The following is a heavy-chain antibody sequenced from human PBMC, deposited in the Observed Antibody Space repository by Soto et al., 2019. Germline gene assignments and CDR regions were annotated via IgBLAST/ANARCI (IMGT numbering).Heavy chain of an antibody. Sequence: QVHLVQSGAEVKKPGASVTVSGKPSGYSFRTYGITWVRQAPGQGLEWMGWISADIVNPIYAQKVQGRGIMTTDTSTSTAYMELMSLRFDDPSVYCCAREAWGQEYWGQGTLLIVSS. V-gene: IGHV1-18*04. J-gene: IGHJ4*02. CDR1: GYSFRTYG. D-gene: IGHD7-27*01. CDR3: AREAWGQEY. CDR2: ISADIVNP.